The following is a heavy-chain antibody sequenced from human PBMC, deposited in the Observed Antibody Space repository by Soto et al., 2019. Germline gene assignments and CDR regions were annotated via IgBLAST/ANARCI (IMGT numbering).Heavy chain of an antibody. CDR2: ISYDGTDK. CDR3: TIDFGALSDS. J-gene: IGHJ5*02. Sequence: QVHLVETGGGVVQPGRSLTISCVGSGFAFSTYGMHWVRQAPAKGLEWVVLISYDGTDKYYADSVKGRFSISRDNSKQTLSLQMDSLRPEDTAVYYCTIDFGALSDSWGQGTLVNVSS. D-gene: IGHD2-21*01. V-gene: IGHV3-30*03. CDR1: GFAFSTYG.